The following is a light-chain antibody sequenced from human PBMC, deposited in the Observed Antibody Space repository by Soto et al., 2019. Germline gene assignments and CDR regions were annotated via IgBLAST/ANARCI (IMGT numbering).Light chain of an antibody. CDR3: QHHTNWIT. CDR1: QSVSSN. CDR2: YAS. Sequence: EIVLTQSPATLSLSPGERATLSCRASQSVSSNLAWYQQKPGQAPRLLIPYASDRTTGIPARFSGSGSGTYFTLTIRIVHHEDFAVYYRQHHTNWITFGGGTKVEIK. J-gene: IGKJ4*01. V-gene: IGKV3-11*01.